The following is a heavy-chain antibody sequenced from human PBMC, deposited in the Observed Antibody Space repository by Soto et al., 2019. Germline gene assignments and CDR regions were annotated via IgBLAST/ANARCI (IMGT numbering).Heavy chain of an antibody. D-gene: IGHD6-19*01. CDR1: GFTFSSYG. CDR2: ISYDGSNK. Sequence: GGSLRLSCAASGFTFSSYGMHWVRQAPGKGLEWVAVISYDGSNKYYADSVKGRFTISRDNSKNTLYLQMNSLRAEDTAVYYFAKQTPYSSRWSHLEYWAQGTLVSVSS. CDR3: AKQTPYSSRWSHLEY. J-gene: IGHJ4*02. V-gene: IGHV3-30*18.